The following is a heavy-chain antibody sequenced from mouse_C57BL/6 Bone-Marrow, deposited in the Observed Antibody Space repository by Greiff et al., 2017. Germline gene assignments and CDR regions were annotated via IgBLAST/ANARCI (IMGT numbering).Heavy chain of an antibody. Sequence: VQLQQSGAELVRPGASVTLSCKASGYPFTDYEMHWVKQTPVHGLEWIGAIDPETGGTAYNQKFKGKAILTADKSSSTAYMELRSLTSEDSAVYYCTRWDTTVVDSFDYWGQGTTLTVSS. CDR1: GYPFTDYE. D-gene: IGHD1-1*01. CDR2: IDPETGGT. V-gene: IGHV1-15*01. CDR3: TRWDTTVVDSFDY. J-gene: IGHJ2*01.